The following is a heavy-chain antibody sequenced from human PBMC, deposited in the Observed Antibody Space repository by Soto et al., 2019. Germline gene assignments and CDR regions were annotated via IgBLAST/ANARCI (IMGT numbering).Heavy chain of an antibody. Sequence: EVQLVESGGGLVQPGGSLRLSCAASGFTFTTYSMNWVRQAPGKGLEWVSYISSSSSTTYYADSVKGRFTISRDNAKNSLYLQINSRRDEDTAVYDCARDAGSWGSWGQGTLFTVPS. V-gene: IGHV3-48*02. CDR1: GFTFTTYS. CDR3: ARDAGSWGS. J-gene: IGHJ5*02. D-gene: IGHD3-10*01. CDR2: ISSSSSTT.